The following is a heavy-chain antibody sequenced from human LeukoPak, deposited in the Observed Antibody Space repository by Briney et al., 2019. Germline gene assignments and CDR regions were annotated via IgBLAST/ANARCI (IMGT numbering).Heavy chain of an antibody. J-gene: IGHJ4*02. CDR2: IRSKANDYAT. V-gene: IGHV3-73*01. CDR1: GFTFSGSA. Sequence: PGGSLRLSCAASGFTFSGSAMHWVRQASGKGLEWVGRIRSKANDYATAYAASVKGRFTISRDDSKNTAYLQMNSLKTEDTAVYYCTIIDSELRIDTHYDNSYPPYGGQGTLVTVSS. CDR3: TIIDSELRIDTHYDNSYPPY. D-gene: IGHD3-22*01.